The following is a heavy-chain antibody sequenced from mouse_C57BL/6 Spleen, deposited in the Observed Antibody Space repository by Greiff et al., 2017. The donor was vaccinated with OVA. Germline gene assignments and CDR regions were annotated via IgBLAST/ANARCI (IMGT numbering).Heavy chain of an antibody. D-gene: IGHD1-1*01. CDR3: VREGIYYYGSSPYYFDY. V-gene: IGHV10-3*01. J-gene: IGHJ2*01. CDR2: IRSKSSNYAT. CDR1: GFTFNTYA. Sequence: DVHLVESGGGLVQPKGSLKLSCAASGFTFNTYAMHWVRQAPGKGLEWVARIRSKSSNYATYYADSVKDRFTISRDDSQSMLYLQMNNLKTEDTAMYYCVREGIYYYGSSPYYFDYWGQGTTLTVSS.